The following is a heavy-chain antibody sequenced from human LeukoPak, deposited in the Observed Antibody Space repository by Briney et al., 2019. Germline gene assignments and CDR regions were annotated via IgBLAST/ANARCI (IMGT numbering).Heavy chain of an antibody. Sequence: SETLSLTCTVSGGSISSSSYYWGWIRQPPGKGLEWIGSIYYSGSTNYNPSLKSRVTMSPDTSKNQFSLKLTSVTAADTAVYYCARDLAITTWSGSFENWGQGTLVTVSS. CDR3: ARDLAITTWSGSFEN. D-gene: IGHD3-16*01. CDR2: IYYSGST. J-gene: IGHJ4*02. CDR1: GGSISSSSYY. V-gene: IGHV4-39*07.